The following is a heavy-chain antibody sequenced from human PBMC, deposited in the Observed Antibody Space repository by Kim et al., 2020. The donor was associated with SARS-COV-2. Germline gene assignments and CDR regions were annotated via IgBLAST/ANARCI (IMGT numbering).Heavy chain of an antibody. CDR1: GYTFTSYG. J-gene: IGHJ5*02. D-gene: IGHD3-10*01. V-gene: IGHV1-18*01. Sequence: ASVKVSCKASGYTFTSYGISWVRQAPGQGLEWMGWISAYNGNTNYAQKLQGRVTMTTDTSTSTAYMELRSLRSDDTAVYYCARDATDKGLLWFGELSPHWFDPWGQGTLVTVSS. CDR2: ISAYNGNT. CDR3: ARDATDKGLLWFGELSPHWFDP.